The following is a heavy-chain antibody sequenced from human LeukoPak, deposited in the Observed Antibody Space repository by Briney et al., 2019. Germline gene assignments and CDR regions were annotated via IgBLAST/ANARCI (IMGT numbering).Heavy chain of an antibody. CDR2: IYATGST. J-gene: IGHJ6*02. Sequence: SETLSLTCTVSTSSFINYYWNWVRRPAGKDLEWIGRIYATGSTSYNPFLESRVTMSLETSKKQFSLRLTSVTAADTAVYYCTRGASPGGMDVWGQGTTVTVSS. CDR1: TSSFINYY. CDR3: TRGASPGGMDV. V-gene: IGHV4-4*07. D-gene: IGHD2-2*01.